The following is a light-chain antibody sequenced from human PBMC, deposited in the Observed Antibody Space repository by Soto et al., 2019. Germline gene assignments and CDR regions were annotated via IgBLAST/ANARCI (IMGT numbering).Light chain of an antibody. Sequence: DIQMTQSPSTLSASVGDRVTITCRASQSISSWLAWYQQKPGKAPKLLMYDASSLDSGVPSRFSGSGSGTEFTLTISSLQPDDFATYYCQQYNAYPWTFDQGTKVEIK. CDR1: QSISSW. J-gene: IGKJ1*01. CDR3: QQYNAYPWT. V-gene: IGKV1-5*01. CDR2: DAS.